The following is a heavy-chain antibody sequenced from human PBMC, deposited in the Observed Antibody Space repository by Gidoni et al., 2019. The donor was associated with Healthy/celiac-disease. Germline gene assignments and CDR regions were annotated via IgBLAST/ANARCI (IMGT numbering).Heavy chain of an antibody. CDR3: ARDVGYSSSWCEGDY. V-gene: IGHV3-66*01. Sequence: EVQLVESGGGLVQPGGSLRLSCAASGFTVSSNYMSWVRQAPGKGLEWVSVIYSGGSTYYADSVKGRFTISRDNSKNTLYLQMNSLRAEDTAVYYCARDVGYSSSWCEGDYWGQGTLVTVSS. J-gene: IGHJ4*02. CDR2: IYSGGST. D-gene: IGHD6-13*01. CDR1: GFTVSSNY.